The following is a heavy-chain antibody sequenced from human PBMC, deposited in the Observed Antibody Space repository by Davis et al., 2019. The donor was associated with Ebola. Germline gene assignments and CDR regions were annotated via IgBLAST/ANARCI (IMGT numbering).Heavy chain of an antibody. J-gene: IGHJ3*02. CDR1: GGPTSSSNW. Sequence: MPSETLSLTCAVSGGPTSSSNWWSWVRQPPGKGLEWIGEIHHSGSTNYNPSLKGRVTMFLDKSLNQFSLKMSSVTAADTAVYYCARVLFSVWNYEALDIWGQGTTVTVSS. V-gene: IGHV4-4*02. CDR3: ARVLFSVWNYEALDI. CDR2: IHHSGST. D-gene: IGHD1-7*01.